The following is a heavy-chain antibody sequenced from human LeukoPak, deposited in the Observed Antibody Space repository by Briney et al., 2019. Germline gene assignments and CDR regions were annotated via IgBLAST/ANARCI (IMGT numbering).Heavy chain of an antibody. CDR1: GFTFSNYW. V-gene: IGHV3-74*01. D-gene: IGHD1-26*01. CDR2: INSDGSST. CDR3: ARGSSVGAHKAFDY. J-gene: IGHJ4*02. Sequence: GGSLRLSCAASGFTFSNYWMHWVRQAPGKGLVWVSRINSDGSSTSYADSVKGRFTISRDNAKNTLYLQMNSLRAEDTAVYYCARGSSVGAHKAFDYWGQGTLVTVSS.